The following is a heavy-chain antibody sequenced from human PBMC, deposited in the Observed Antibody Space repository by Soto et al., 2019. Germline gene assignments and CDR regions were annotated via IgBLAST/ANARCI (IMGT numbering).Heavy chain of an antibody. Sequence: SETLSLTCAVYCGSFSGYYWSWIRQPPGKGLEWIGEINHSGSTNYNPSLKSRVTISVDTSKNQFSLKLSSVTAADTAVYYCARGLVARHGLNWFDPWGQGTLVTVSS. V-gene: IGHV4-34*01. CDR3: ARGLVARHGLNWFDP. D-gene: IGHD2-15*01. CDR2: INHSGST. J-gene: IGHJ5*02. CDR1: CGSFSGYY.